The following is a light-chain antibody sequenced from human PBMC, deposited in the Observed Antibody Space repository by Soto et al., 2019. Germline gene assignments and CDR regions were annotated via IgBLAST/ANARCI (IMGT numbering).Light chain of an antibody. Sequence: IHMTQSPSSLSASVGDRVTIPCLASQNINNYLNWYQQKPGKAPKLLIYAASSLQSGVPSRFSGSGSGTDFTLSISSVQPEDFATYYCQQSYRTPLTFGQGTRVDIK. CDR3: QQSYRTPLT. CDR2: AAS. V-gene: IGKV1-39*01. J-gene: IGKJ1*01. CDR1: QNINNY.